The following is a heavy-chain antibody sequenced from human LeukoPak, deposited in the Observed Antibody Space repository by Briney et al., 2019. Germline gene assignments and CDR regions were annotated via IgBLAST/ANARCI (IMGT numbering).Heavy chain of an antibody. D-gene: IGHD3-3*01. CDR3: ARGTYYDFWSGPPTDY. CDR1: GGTFSSYG. Sequence: SVKVSCKASGGTFSSYGISWVRQAPGQGLEWMGGIIPIFGTANYAQKFQGRVTITTDESTSTAYMELSSLRSEDTAVYYCARGTYYDFWSGPPTDYWGQGTLVTVSS. J-gene: IGHJ4*02. CDR2: IIPIFGTA. V-gene: IGHV1-69*05.